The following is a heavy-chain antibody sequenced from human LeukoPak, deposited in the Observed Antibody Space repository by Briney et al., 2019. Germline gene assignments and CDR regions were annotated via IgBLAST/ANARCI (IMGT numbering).Heavy chain of an antibody. CDR1: GGSINSCY. Sequence: SETLTLTCTVSGGSINSCYWSWIRQPPGKGLEWIGYIYYSGITNCNPSLKSRVTISVDTSKNQFSLKLTSVTAADTAVYYCARDMVGGFDPWGQGTLVTVSS. CDR2: IYYSGIT. J-gene: IGHJ5*02. CDR3: ARDMVGGFDP. V-gene: IGHV4-59*12. D-gene: IGHD1-26*01.